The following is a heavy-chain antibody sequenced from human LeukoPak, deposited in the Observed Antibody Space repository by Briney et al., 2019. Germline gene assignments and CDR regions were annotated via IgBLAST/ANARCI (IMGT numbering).Heavy chain of an antibody. CDR1: GFTFSDYN. CDR2: ISRSGSTK. V-gene: IGHV3-11*01. Sequence: GGSLRLSCAASGFTFSDYNMRWIRQAPGKGLEWVSSISRSGSTKYYADSVKGRFTISRDNAKNSLFLQMNSLRAEDTAVYYCARVLRYCSGGNCYSGGLGYMDVWGKGTTATISS. CDR3: ARVLRYCSGGNCYSGGLGYMDV. D-gene: IGHD2-15*01. J-gene: IGHJ6*03.